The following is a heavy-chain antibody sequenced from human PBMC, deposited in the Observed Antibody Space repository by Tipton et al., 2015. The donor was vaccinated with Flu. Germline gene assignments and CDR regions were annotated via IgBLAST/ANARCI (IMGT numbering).Heavy chain of an antibody. V-gene: IGHV4-39*07. J-gene: IGHJ6*03. D-gene: IGHD3-3*01. CDR2: IYYSGST. Sequence: TLSLTCTVSGGSISSSSYYWGWIRQPPGKGLEWIGSIYYSGSTYYNPSLKSRVTISVDTSKNQFSLKLSSVTAADTAVYYCARGSNYDFWSPPYYYYMDVWGKGTTVTVSS. CDR1: GGSISSSSYY. CDR3: ARGSNYDFWSPPYYYYMDV.